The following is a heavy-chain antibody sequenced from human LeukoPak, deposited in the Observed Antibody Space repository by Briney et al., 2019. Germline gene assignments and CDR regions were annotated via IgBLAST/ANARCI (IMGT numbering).Heavy chain of an antibody. Sequence: GGSLRLSCVASGFTFSSYSMNWVRQAPGKGLEWVSYISSSSSTIYYADSVKGRFTISRDNAKNSLYLQMDSLRAEDTTVYYCARELNWSLDYWGQGTLVTVSS. V-gene: IGHV3-48*01. CDR1: GFTFSSYS. CDR2: ISSSSSTI. J-gene: IGHJ4*02. CDR3: ARELNWSLDY. D-gene: IGHD1-1*01.